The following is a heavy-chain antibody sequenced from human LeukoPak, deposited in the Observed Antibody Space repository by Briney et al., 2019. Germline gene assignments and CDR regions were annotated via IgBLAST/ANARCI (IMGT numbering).Heavy chain of an antibody. J-gene: IGHJ4*02. CDR3: TTVLHCSGGSCYDY. D-gene: IGHD2-15*01. CDR1: GFTFSNAW. CDR2: IKSKTDGGTT. Sequence: GGSLRLSCAASGFTFSNAWMSWVRQAPGKGLEWVGRIKSKTDGGTTDYAAPVKGRFTISRDDSENTLYLQMNSLKTEDTAVYYCTTVLHCSGGSCYDYWGQGTLVTVPS. V-gene: IGHV3-15*01.